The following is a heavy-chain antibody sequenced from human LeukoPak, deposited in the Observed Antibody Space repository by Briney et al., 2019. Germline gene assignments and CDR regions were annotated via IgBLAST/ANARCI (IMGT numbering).Heavy chain of an antibody. J-gene: IGHJ4*02. D-gene: IGHD3-10*01. CDR2: ITYDGSNK. CDR3: TGNYYGSGSYADFDY. Sequence: GGSLRLSCAASGFSFKDYNMHWVRQAPGKGLEWVAVITYDGSNKYYTDSVKGRFTISRDDSKNTAYLQMDSLKTEDTAVYYCTGNYYGSGSYADFDYWGQGTLVTVSS. V-gene: IGHV3-30*03. CDR1: GFSFKDYN.